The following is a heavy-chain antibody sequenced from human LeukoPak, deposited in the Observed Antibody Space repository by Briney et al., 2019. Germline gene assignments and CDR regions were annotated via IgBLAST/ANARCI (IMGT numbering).Heavy chain of an antibody. Sequence: PGGSLRLSCTASGFAFSDDPMNWVRQAPGKGLEWVSNIRSGGNDKFYADSVKGRFTISRDNVKNLLFLQMNNLGAEDTAVYYCVRDTHFAFNLWGQGTMVTVS. CDR1: GFAFSDDP. V-gene: IGHV3-48*01. CDR3: VRDTHFAFNL. J-gene: IGHJ3*01. CDR2: IRSGGNDK.